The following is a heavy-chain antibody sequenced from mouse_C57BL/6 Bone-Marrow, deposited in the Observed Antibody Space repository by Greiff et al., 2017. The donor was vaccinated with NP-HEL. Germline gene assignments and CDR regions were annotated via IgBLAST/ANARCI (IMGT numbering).Heavy chain of an antibody. CDR3: ARTYYGSRYYYAMDY. Sequence: EVKLMESGGGLVKPGGSLKLSCAASGFTFSDYGMHWVRQAPEKGLEWVAYISSGSSTIYYADTVKGRFTISRDNAKNTLFLQMTSLRSEDTAMYYCARTYYGSRYYYAMDYWGQGTSVTVSS. J-gene: IGHJ4*01. V-gene: IGHV5-17*01. CDR2: ISSGSSTI. CDR1: GFTFSDYG. D-gene: IGHD1-1*01.